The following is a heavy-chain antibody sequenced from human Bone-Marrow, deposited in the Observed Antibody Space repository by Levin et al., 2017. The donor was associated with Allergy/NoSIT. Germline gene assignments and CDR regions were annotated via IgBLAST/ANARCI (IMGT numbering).Heavy chain of an antibody. J-gene: IGHJ3*02. CDR2: VSKNGIT. Sequence: SCTVSDDSLSSNTYYWSWIRQPAGKGLEWIGRVSKNGITNYNPSLKSRVTISVDTSKNQFSLKLRSVTAADTAVYYCARPLVRGVHIYAAFDIWGQGTMVTVSS. V-gene: IGHV4-61*02. CDR1: DDSLSSNTYY. CDR3: ARPLVRGVHIYAAFDI. D-gene: IGHD3-10*01.